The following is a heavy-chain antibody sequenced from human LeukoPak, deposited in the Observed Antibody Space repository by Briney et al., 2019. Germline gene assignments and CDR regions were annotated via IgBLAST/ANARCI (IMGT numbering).Heavy chain of an antibody. CDR1: GGSISSYY. V-gene: IGHV4-59*01. CDR3: ARGGADYYDSSGYSYFDY. D-gene: IGHD3-22*01. J-gene: IGHJ4*02. Sequence: SETLSLTCTVSGGSISSYYWSWIRQPPGKGLEWIGYIYYSGSTNYNPSLKSRVTISVDTSKNQFSLKLSSVTAADTAVYYCARGGADYYDSSGYSYFDYWGQGTLVTVSS. CDR2: IYYSGST.